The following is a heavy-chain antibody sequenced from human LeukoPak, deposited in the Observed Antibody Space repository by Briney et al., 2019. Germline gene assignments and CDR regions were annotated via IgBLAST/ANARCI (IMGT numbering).Heavy chain of an antibody. CDR1: GFIFSNYW. D-gene: IGHD1-20*01. CDR2: INGDGS. V-gene: IGHV3-74*01. CDR3: ASYNWNYDMDV. J-gene: IGHJ6*02. Sequence: GGSLRLSCVAFGFIFSNYWMYWVRQVPGKGPVWVSRINGDGSYGVSVNGRFTISRDNAKSTLYLQMHSLRVEDTGVYYCASYNWNYDMDVWGQGTTVIVSS.